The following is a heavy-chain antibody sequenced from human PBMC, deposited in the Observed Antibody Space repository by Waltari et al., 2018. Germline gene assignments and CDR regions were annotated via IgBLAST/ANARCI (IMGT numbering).Heavy chain of an antibody. V-gene: IGHV3-73*02. D-gene: IGHD3-22*01. Sequence: EVQLVESGGGLVQPGGSLKLSCAASGFTFSGSAMHWVRQASGKGLEWVGRSGNKANNYATADAASVKVRLTISRDDSKNTAYLQMNSLKTEDTAVYYCTRPHYYDSSDTLADWGQGTLVTVSS. CDR2: SGNKANNYAT. J-gene: IGHJ4*02. CDR1: GFTFSGSA. CDR3: TRPHYYDSSDTLAD.